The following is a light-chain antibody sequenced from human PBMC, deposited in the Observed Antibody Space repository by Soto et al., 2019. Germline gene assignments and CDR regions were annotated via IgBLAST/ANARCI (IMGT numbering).Light chain of an antibody. J-gene: IGLJ2*01. Sequence: QSALTQPASVSGSPGQSITISCTGTSSDVGGYNYVSWYQQHPGKAPKLMIYDVSNRPSGVSNRFSGSKSGNTASLTISGIQAEDEADYYCRSYTSSSTIFGGGTKVTVL. CDR3: RSYTSSSTI. V-gene: IGLV2-14*01. CDR2: DVS. CDR1: SSDVGGYNY.